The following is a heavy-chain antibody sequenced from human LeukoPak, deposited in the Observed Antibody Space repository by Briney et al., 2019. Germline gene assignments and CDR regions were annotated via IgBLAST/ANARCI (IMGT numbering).Heavy chain of an antibody. Sequence: GGSLRLSCAASGFTFSSYSMNWVRQAPGKGLEWVSSISSSSSYIYYADSVKGRFTISRDNSNNILFLQMSDLRTEDTALYYCARDRLYTGYDPVLDLWGQGTPVTVSS. D-gene: IGHD5-12*01. CDR2: ISSSSSYI. CDR1: GFTFSSYS. CDR3: ARDRLYTGYDPVLDL. V-gene: IGHV3-21*06. J-gene: IGHJ5*02.